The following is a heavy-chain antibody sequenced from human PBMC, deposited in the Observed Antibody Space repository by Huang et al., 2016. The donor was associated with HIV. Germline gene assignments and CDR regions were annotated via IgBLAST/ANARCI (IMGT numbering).Heavy chain of an antibody. D-gene: IGHD3-10*01. CDR2: ITMSSGSI. Sequence: EVQLMESGGGLVQPGGSLRLSCAASGFTFSTYNMNWVRQAPGKGLGWCSYITMSSGSIYYADSVQSRLTISRDNAKNSLYWQMNSLRAEETAVYYCARFGSYYYGSGSYLDAFDIWGQGTMVTVSS. V-gene: IGHV3-48*01. CDR3: ARFGSYYYGSGSYLDAFDI. J-gene: IGHJ3*02. CDR1: GFTFSTYN.